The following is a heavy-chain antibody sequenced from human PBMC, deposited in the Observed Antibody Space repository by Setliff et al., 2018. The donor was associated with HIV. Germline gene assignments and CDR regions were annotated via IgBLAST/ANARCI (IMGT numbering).Heavy chain of an antibody. CDR1: GGTFSSYA. CDR2: IIPILGIA. Sequence: GASVKVSCKASGGTFSSYAISWVRQAPGQGLEWMGGIIPILGIANYAQKFQGRVTITADKSTSTAYMELSSLRSEDTAVYYCARAGYSYDSSGYYEAEYFQHWGQGTLVTV. J-gene: IGHJ1*01. CDR3: ARAGYSYDSSGYYEAEYFQH. V-gene: IGHV1-69*10. D-gene: IGHD3-22*01.